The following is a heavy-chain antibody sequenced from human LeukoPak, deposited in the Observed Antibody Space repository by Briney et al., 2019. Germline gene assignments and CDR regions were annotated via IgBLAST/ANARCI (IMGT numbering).Heavy chain of an antibody. CDR1: GFTFGGYA. CDR2: ISGSGGST. V-gene: IGHV3-23*01. J-gene: IGHJ6*02. Sequence: GGSLRLSCAASGFTFGGYAMSWVRQAPGKGLEWVSAISGSGGSTYYADSVKGRFTISRDNSKNTLYLQMNSLRAEDTAVYYCAKARGIVGATYGMDVWGQGTTVTVSS. CDR3: AKARGIVGATYGMDV. D-gene: IGHD1-26*01.